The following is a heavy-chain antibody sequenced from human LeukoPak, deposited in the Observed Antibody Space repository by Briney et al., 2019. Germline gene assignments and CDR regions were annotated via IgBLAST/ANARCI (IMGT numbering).Heavy chain of an antibody. J-gene: IGHJ4*02. CDR2: IIPIFGTA. Sequence: ASVKVSCKASGGTFSSYAISWVRQAPGQGLEWMGGIIPIFGTANYAQKFQGRVTITTDESTSTAYMELSSLRSEDTAVYYCARHPLIPGSSDYWGQGTLVTVSS. V-gene: IGHV1-69*05. D-gene: IGHD3-16*01. CDR1: GGTFSSYA. CDR3: ARHPLIPGSSDY.